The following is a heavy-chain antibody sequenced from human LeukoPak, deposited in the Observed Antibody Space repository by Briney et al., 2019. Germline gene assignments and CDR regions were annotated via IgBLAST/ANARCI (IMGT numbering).Heavy chain of an antibody. CDR2: IAKDGSGK. CDR3: ARGQYGMDV. J-gene: IGHJ6*02. V-gene: IGHV3-7*01. CDR1: GFTFSSYW. Sequence: GGSLRLSCAASGFTFSSYWMGWVRQAPGKGLEWVANIAKDGSGKNYVDSVKGRFTISRDNAKNSLYLQMNSLRAEDTAVYYCARGQYGMDVWGQGTTVTVSS.